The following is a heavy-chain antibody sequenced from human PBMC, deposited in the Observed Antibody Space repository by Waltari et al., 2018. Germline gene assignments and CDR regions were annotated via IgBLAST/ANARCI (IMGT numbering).Heavy chain of an antibody. Sequence: QVQLVQSGAEVKKPGSSVKVSCKASGGTFSSYAISWVRQAPGQGLEWMGRIIPIFGTANYGKKCEGRVTITADKSTRTAYMELSSLRSEDTAVYNCARPSGGTHNWYFDLWGRGTLVTVSS. CDR3: ARPSGGTHNWYFDL. CDR1: GGTFSSYA. J-gene: IGHJ2*01. CDR2: IIPIFGTA. D-gene: IGHD3-10*01. V-gene: IGHV1-69*08.